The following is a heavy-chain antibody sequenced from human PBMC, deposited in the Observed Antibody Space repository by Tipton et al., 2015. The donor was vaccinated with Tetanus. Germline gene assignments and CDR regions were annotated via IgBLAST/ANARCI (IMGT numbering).Heavy chain of an antibody. CDR2: INHSGST. Sequence: LSLTCAVYGGSFSGYYWTWIRQPPGKELEWIGEINHSGSTNYNPSLKSRVTISVDTSKNQFSLKLSSVTAADTAVYYCARVGDPIYFDYWGQGTLVTVSS. D-gene: IGHD4-17*01. CDR3: ARVGDPIYFDY. J-gene: IGHJ4*02. CDR1: GGSFSGYY. V-gene: IGHV4-34*01.